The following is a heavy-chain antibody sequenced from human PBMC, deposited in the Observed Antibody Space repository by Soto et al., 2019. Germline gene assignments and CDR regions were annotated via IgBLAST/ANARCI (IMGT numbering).Heavy chain of an antibody. CDR3: SRGNCSNSFRAPEDN. Sequence: SKTLSLTCAISGDSVSSNSATWNWIRQSPSRGLEWLGRAYYRSQWYNDYAVSVKSRITISPDTSKNQFSLQLNSVAPEDTAVYYCSRGNCSNSFRAPEDNWGQGTQGNVST. D-gene: IGHD6-6*01. CDR1: GDSVSSNSAT. J-gene: IGHJ4*03. CDR2: AYYRSQWYN. V-gene: IGHV6-1*01.